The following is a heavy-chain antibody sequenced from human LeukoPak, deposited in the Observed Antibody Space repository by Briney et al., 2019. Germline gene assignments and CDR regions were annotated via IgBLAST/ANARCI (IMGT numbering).Heavy chain of an antibody. CDR2: IYYSGST. J-gene: IGHJ4*02. Sequence: SETLSLTCTVSGGSISSSSYYWGWIRQPPGKGLEWIGSIYYSGSTYYNPSLKSRVTISVDTSKNQFSLKLSSVTAADTAVYYCARGPPVGGIAAYRYWGQGTLVTVSS. CDR3: ARGPPVGGIAAYRY. D-gene: IGHD6-13*01. V-gene: IGHV4-39*01. CDR1: GGSISSSSYY.